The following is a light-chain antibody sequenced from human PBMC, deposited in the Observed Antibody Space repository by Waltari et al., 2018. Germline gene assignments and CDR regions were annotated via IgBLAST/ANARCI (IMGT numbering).Light chain of an antibody. CDR2: YTS. Sequence: QAVVTQEPSLTVSPGGTVTLTCGSSTGAVTSGHYPYWFHQKPGQAPRTLIYYTSNKHSWTPARFSGSLLGGKAALTLSGAQPEDEAEYYCLLYYSGVRVFGGGTKLTVL. V-gene: IGLV7-46*01. CDR1: TGAVTSGHY. CDR3: LLYYSGVRV. J-gene: IGLJ3*02.